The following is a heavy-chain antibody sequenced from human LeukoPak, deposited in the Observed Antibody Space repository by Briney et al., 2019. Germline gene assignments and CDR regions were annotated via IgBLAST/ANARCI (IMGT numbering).Heavy chain of an antibody. Sequence: PETLSLTCTVSGGSISSYYWSWIRQPPGKGLEWIGYIYYSGSTNYNPSLKSRVTISVDTSKNQFSLKLSSVTAADTAVYYCARGGRADNWFDPWGQGTLVTVSS. D-gene: IGHD1-26*01. V-gene: IGHV4-59*01. CDR3: ARGGRADNWFDP. CDR2: IYYSGST. CDR1: GGSISSYY. J-gene: IGHJ5*02.